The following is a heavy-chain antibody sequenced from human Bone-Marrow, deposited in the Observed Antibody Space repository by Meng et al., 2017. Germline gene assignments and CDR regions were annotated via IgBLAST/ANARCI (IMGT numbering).Heavy chain of an antibody. Sequence: SVKVSCKASGGTFSSYAISWVRQAPGQGLEWMGGIIPIFGTANYAQKFQGRVTITADKSTSTAYMELSSLRSEDTAVYYCARGRHIVVVPAGDAFDIWGQGTMVTVSS. V-gene: IGHV1-69*06. CDR1: GGTFSSYA. CDR2: IIPIFGTA. J-gene: IGHJ3*02. CDR3: ARGRHIVVVPAGDAFDI. D-gene: IGHD2-2*01.